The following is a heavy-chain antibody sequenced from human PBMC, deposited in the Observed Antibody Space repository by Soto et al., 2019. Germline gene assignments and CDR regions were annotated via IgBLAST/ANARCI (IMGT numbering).Heavy chain of an antibody. Sequence: QVQLVESGGGLVKPGGSLRLSCAASGFTFNDYYMSWIRQAPGKGLEWVSYIGSSGSTIHYADSVKGRFTISRDNSGTSVFLQMNSLRAEDTAVYYCASPYDSVTGFRFDLWGRGTLVTVSS. V-gene: IGHV3-11*01. CDR1: GFTFNDYY. D-gene: IGHD3-9*01. CDR2: IGSSGSTI. J-gene: IGHJ2*01. CDR3: ASPYDSVTGFRFDL.